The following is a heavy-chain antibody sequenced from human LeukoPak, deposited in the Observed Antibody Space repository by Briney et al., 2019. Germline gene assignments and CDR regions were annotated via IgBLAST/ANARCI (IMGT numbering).Heavy chain of an antibody. J-gene: IGHJ3*02. Sequence: PGGSLRLSCAASGFTFSIYAMDWVRQAPGKGLEWVAVISKDGSMKYYADSVQGRFTVSRDNSNNTLYLQMNSLRTEDTAVYYCAGESFDIWGQGTMVTVSS. CDR2: ISKDGSMK. V-gene: IGHV3-30*04. CDR3: AGESFDI. CDR1: GFTFSIYA.